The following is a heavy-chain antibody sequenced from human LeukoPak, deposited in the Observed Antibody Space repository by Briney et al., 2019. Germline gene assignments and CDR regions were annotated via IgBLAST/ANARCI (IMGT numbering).Heavy chain of an antibody. CDR1: GFTFSNYW. CDR2: IKTDGSEK. J-gene: IGHJ1*01. CDR3: ATYSSLNRREFQY. D-gene: IGHD3-22*01. Sequence: GGTLRLSCEGSGFTFSNYWMGWVRQAPGKGLQWVANIKTDGSEKYYVDSVKGRFTISRDNAKNSLYLQMNSLRAEDTAVYYCATYSSLNRREFQYWGQGTLLTVSS. V-gene: IGHV3-7*01.